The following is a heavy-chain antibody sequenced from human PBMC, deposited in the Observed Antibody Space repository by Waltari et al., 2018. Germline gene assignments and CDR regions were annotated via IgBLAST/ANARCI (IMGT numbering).Heavy chain of an antibody. D-gene: IGHD1-20*01. CDR1: GGSISSTNW. V-gene: IGHV4-4*02. Sequence: QVQLQESGPGLVKPSGTLSLTCAVSGGSISSTNWWTWVRQPPGKGLEWIGEISHTGSTDYNLSLKSRVTISVDNSKNQFSLKLKSVTAADTAVYYCARARYFGSLFAWFDPWGQGTLVNVSS. J-gene: IGHJ5*02. CDR2: ISHTGST. CDR3: ARARYFGSLFAWFDP.